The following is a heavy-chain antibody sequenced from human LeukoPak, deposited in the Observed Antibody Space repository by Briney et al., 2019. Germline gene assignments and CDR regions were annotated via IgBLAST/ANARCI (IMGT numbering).Heavy chain of an antibody. J-gene: IGHJ4*02. V-gene: IGHV4-39*07. CDR1: GGSISSSSYY. CDR3: ARGGRYFDTWRRRGYYYFDY. CDR2: INHSGST. D-gene: IGHD3-9*01. Sequence: SETLSLTCTVSGGSISSSSYYWGWIRQPPGKGLEWIGEINHSGSTNYNPSLKSRVTISVDTSKNQFSLKLSSVTAADTAVYYCARGGRYFDTWRRRGYYYFDYWGQGTLVTVSS.